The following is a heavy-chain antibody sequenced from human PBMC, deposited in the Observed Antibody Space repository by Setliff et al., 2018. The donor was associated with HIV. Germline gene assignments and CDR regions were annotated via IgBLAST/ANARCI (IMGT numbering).Heavy chain of an antibody. CDR3: ARASAFRDGWYLTHGAFDI. D-gene: IGHD6-19*01. Sequence: SETLSLTCAVYDGSFSGYYWSWIRQPPGKGLEWIGEIDHSGSTNYNPSLKSRVTISLDTSKNQFSLKLNSVTAADTAVYDCARASAFRDGWYLTHGAFDIWGQGTMVTVSS. J-gene: IGHJ3*02. CDR1: DGSFSGYY. CDR2: IDHSGST. V-gene: IGHV4-34*01.